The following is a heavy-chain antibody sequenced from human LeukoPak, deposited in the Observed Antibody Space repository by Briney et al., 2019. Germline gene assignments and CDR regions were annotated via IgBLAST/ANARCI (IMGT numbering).Heavy chain of an antibody. CDR1: GXTVSSNL. V-gene: IGHV3-66*01. Sequence: QPGGSLRLSFAASGXTVSSNLMSWVRQAPGKGLEWVSVIYSGGTTHYADSVKGRFTISRDNSKNTLYLHMNILRAEDTAVYYCARGRRDFDYWGQGILVTVSS. J-gene: IGHJ4*02. CDR3: ARGRRDFDY. CDR2: IYSGGTT.